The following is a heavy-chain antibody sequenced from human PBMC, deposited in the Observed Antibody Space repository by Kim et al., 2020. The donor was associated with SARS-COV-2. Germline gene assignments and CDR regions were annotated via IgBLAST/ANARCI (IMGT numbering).Heavy chain of an antibody. CDR3: ARAGYSSSWFDAFDI. CDR2: ISSSSSTI. D-gene: IGHD6-13*01. V-gene: IGHV3-48*04. CDR1: GFTFSSYS. Sequence: GGSLRLSCAASGFTFSSYSMNWVRQAPGKGLEWVSYISSSSSTIYYADSVKGRFTISRDNAKNSLYLQMNSLRAEDTAVYYCARAGYSSSWFDAFDIWGQGTMVTVSS. J-gene: IGHJ3*02.